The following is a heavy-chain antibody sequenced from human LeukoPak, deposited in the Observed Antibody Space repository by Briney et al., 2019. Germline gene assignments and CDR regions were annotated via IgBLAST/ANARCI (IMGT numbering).Heavy chain of an antibody. CDR3: AKQIQLWYFDY. V-gene: IGHV3-53*01. Sequence: GGSLRLSCAASGFTVSSNYMSWVRQAPGKGLEWVSVIYSGGSTYYADSVEGRFTISRDNSKNTLYLQMNSLRAEDTAVYYCAKQIQLWYFDYWGQGTLVTVSS. D-gene: IGHD5-18*01. CDR2: IYSGGST. J-gene: IGHJ4*02. CDR1: GFTVSSNY.